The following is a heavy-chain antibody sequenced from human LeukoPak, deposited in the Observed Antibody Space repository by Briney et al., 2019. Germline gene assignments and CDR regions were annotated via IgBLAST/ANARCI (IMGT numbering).Heavy chain of an antibody. CDR3: ARDLFGSGSYYNGVFVS. V-gene: IGHV1-69*01. Sequence: SVKVSCKASGGTFSSYAISWVRQAPGQGLEWMGGIIPIFGTANYAQKFQGRVTITADESTSTAYMELSSLRSEDTAVYYCARDLFGSGSYYNGVFVSWGQGTLVTVSS. J-gene: IGHJ5*02. CDR2: IIPIFGTA. D-gene: IGHD3-10*01. CDR1: GGTFSSYA.